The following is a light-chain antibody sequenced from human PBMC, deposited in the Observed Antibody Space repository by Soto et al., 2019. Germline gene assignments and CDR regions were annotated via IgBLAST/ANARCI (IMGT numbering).Light chain of an antibody. CDR3: QQYGSSPPVT. J-gene: IGKJ5*01. CDR2: GAS. V-gene: IGKV3-20*01. CDR1: QSVRSSY. Sequence: EIVLTQSPGTLSLSPGERATLSCRASQSVRSSYLAWYQQKPGQAPRLLIYGASGRATGIPGRFSGSGSGTDFTLTISRLEPEDFAVYYCQQYGSSPPVTFGQGTRLEIK.